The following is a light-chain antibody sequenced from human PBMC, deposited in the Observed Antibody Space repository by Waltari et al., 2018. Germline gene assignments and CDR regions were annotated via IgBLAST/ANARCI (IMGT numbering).Light chain of an antibody. J-gene: IGKJ2*02. CDR3: QQRTNWPRT. Sequence: EIVLTQSPATLSLSPGEGATLSCRASQTISTYLAWYQQKAGQAPRLLIYDASKRATGIPARFCGSGSGTDFTLTISSLEPEDFALYYCQQRTNWPRTFGQGTKLEIK. CDR1: QTISTY. CDR2: DAS. V-gene: IGKV3-11*01.